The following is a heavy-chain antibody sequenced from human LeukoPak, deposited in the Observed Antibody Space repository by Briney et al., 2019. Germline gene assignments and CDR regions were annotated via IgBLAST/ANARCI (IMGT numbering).Heavy chain of an antibody. V-gene: IGHV4-38-2*01. D-gene: IGHD5/OR15-5a*01. CDR2: IYHSGST. Sequence: PSETLSLTCAVSGYSISSGYYWGWIRQPPGKGLEWIGSIYHSGSTYYNPSLKSRVTISVDTSKNQFSLKLGSVTAADTAVHYCARVSVEGVDYWGQGTLVTVSS. CDR3: ARVSVEGVDY. CDR1: GYSISSGYY. J-gene: IGHJ4*02.